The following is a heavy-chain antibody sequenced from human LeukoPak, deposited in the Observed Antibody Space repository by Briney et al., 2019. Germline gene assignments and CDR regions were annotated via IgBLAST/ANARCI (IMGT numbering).Heavy chain of an antibody. J-gene: IGHJ4*02. CDR2: INTDGSST. CDR1: GFTFSSYW. D-gene: IGHD3-10*01. Sequence: GGSLRLSCAASGFTFSSYWMHWVRQAPGKGLVWVSRINTDGSSTSYADSVKGRFTISRDNAKNTLYLQMNSLRAEDTAVYYCARGLYGSGTYGGFDYWGQGTLVTVSS. V-gene: IGHV3-74*01. CDR3: ARGLYGSGTYGGFDY.